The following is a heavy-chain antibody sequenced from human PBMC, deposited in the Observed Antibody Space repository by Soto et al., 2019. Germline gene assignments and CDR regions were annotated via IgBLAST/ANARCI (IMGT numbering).Heavy chain of an antibody. V-gene: IGHV3-30*14. CDR3: ARDRVESGYPEYFQH. D-gene: IGHD3-22*01. CDR1: GFTFSSYV. Sequence: GGSLRLSCVASGFTFSSYVIHWVRQAPGKGLEWVALISTDGTEKHYPGSVRGRFTISRDNSKNTLYLQMNSLRAEDTAVYYCARDRVESGYPEYFQHWGQGTLVTVSS. CDR2: ISTDGTEK. J-gene: IGHJ1*01.